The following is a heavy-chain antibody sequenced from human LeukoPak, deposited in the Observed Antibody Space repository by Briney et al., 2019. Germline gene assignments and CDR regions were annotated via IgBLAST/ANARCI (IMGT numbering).Heavy chain of an antibody. CDR2: IKSKTDGGTT. CDR3: TATYCSSTSCSNFDY. CDR1: GFIFSNAW. V-gene: IGHV3-15*01. J-gene: IGHJ4*02. Sequence: GGSLRLSCAASGFIFSNAWMSWVRQAPGKGLEWVGRIKSKTDGGTTDYAAPVKGRFTISRDDSKNTLYLQMNSLKTEDTAVYYCTATYCSSTSCSNFDYWGQGTLVTVSS. D-gene: IGHD2-2*01.